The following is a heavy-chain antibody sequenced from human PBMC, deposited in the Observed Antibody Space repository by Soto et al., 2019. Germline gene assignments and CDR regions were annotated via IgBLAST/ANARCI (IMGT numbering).Heavy chain of an antibody. Sequence: SVKVSCKASGGTFSSYAISWVRQAPGQGLEWMGGIIPIFGTANYAQKFQGRVTITADESTSTAYMELSSLRSEDTAVYYCARDPTFYCSSTSCYDWGQGTLVTVSS. V-gene: IGHV1-69*13. D-gene: IGHD2-2*01. CDR2: IIPIFGTA. CDR3: ARDPTFYCSSTSCYD. J-gene: IGHJ4*02. CDR1: GGTFSSYA.